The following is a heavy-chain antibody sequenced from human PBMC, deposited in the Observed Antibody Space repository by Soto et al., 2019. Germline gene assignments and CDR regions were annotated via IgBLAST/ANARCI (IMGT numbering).Heavy chain of an antibody. Sequence: EVQLLESGGGLVQPGGSLRLSCAASGFTFSSYVMNWVRQAPGKGLEWVSGVRGSGDNTYYADSVKGRFTISRDNSRNTLYLQMNSLRAEDTAVYYCARGPRAPPPHDYGMDGWGQGTTVTVSS. CDR3: ARGPRAPPPHDYGMDG. CDR1: GFTFSSYV. J-gene: IGHJ6*02. CDR2: VRGSGDNT. V-gene: IGHV3-23*01.